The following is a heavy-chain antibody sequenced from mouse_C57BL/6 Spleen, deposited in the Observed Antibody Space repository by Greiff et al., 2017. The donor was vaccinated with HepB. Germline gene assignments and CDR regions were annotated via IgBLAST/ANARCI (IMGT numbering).Heavy chain of an antibody. Sequence: QVQLKESGAELVKPGASVKISCKASGYAFSSYWMNWVKQRPGKGLEWIGQIYPGDGDTNYNGKFKGKATLTADKSSSTAYMQLSSLTSEDSAVYFCARGGVATPDYWGQGTTLTVSS. D-gene: IGHD1-1*01. CDR2: IYPGDGDT. V-gene: IGHV1-80*01. J-gene: IGHJ2*01. CDR3: ARGGVATPDY. CDR1: GYAFSSYW.